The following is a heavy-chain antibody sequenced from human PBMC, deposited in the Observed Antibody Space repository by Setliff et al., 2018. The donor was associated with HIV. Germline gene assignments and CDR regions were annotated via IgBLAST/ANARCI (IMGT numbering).Heavy chain of an antibody. V-gene: IGHV4-34*08. D-gene: IGHD2-8*02. CDR3: ACVRCTGGTCSGVYYYLRIDV. Sequence: KPSETLSLTCAVYGGTFSEYSWTWIRRPPGKGLEWIGEIHHSGRTEYNPSLTSRSSMTVYSSKNQFSLGMSSVAAAATAVYDCACVRCTGGTCSGVYYYLRIDVWGKGTTVTVSS. CDR1: GGTFSEYS. CDR2: IHHSGRT. J-gene: IGHJ6*04.